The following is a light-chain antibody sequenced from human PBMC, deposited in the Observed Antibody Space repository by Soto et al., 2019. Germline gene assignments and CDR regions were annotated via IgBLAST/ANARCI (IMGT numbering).Light chain of an antibody. V-gene: IGKV3-15*01. J-gene: IGKJ5*01. Sequence: EIVMTQSPATLSVSPGERATLSCRASQSVSSNLAWYQQKPGQAPRLLIYGASTRAAGFPARFSGSGSGTEFTLTISSLQSEDFAVYYGQQYDNWPPLTFGQGTRLEIK. CDR2: GAS. CDR1: QSVSSN. CDR3: QQYDNWPPLT.